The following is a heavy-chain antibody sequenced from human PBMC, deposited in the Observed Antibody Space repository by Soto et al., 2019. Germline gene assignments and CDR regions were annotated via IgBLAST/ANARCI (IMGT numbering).Heavy chain of an antibody. CDR2: ISYDGSNK. V-gene: IGHV3-30*03. J-gene: IGHJ6*02. CDR3: ARERIADRGYYGMDV. CDR1: GFTFSSYG. Sequence: GGSLRLSCAASGFTFSSYGMHWVRQAPGKGLEWVAVISYDGSNKYYADSVKGRFTISRDNSKNTLCLQMNSLRAEDTAVYYCARERIADRGYYGMDVWGQGATVTVSS. D-gene: IGHD6-6*01.